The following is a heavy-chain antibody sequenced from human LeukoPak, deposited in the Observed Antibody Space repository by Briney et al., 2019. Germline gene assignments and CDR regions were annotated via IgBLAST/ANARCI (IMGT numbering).Heavy chain of an antibody. CDR3: ARVGGIAAAGTVNFDY. J-gene: IGHJ4*02. V-gene: IGHV3-11*01. D-gene: IGHD6-13*01. CDR1: GFFFSDYY. Sequence: GGSLRLSCAASGFFFSDYYMSWIRQAPGKGLEWVAYISITGSTIYYADSVRGRFTISRDNAQNSLYLQMNSLRADDAAVYYCARVGGIAAAGTVNFDYWGQGILVTVSS. CDR2: ISITGSTI.